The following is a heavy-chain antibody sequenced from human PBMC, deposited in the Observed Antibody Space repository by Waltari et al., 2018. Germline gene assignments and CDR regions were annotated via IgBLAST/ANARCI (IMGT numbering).Heavy chain of an antibody. J-gene: IGHJ6*02. D-gene: IGHD2-21*01. V-gene: IGHV1-46*01. CDR3: ATDTGALWMDV. CDR2: INPSGGST. Sequence: QVQLVQSGAEVKKPGASVKISCKTSEYTFASSYVHWVRQAPGQGLEGMGIINPSGGSTIYAQRFQGRVTMTRDTSTSTVYMELSSLKSEDTAVYYCATDTGALWMDVWGQGTTVIVSS. CDR1: EYTFASSY.